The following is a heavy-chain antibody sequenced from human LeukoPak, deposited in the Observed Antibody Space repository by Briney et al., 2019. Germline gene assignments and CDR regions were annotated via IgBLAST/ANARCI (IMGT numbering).Heavy chain of an antibody. V-gene: IGHV3-48*01. CDR2: ISSSSSTI. Sequence: GGSLRLSCAASGFTFSSYSMNWVRQAPGKGLEWVSYISSSSSTIYYADSVKGRFTISRDNAKNSLYLQMNSLRAEDTAVYYCARDVGQRGYDFWSGYTTYYFDYWGQGTLVTVSS. CDR1: GFTFSSYS. J-gene: IGHJ4*02. D-gene: IGHD3-3*01. CDR3: ARDVGQRGYDFWSGYTTYYFDY.